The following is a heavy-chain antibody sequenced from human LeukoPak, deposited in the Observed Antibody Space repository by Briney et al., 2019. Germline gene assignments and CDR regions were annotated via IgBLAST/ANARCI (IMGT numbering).Heavy chain of an antibody. CDR2: ISGSGSTI. V-gene: IGHV3-48*03. J-gene: IGHJ4*02. CDR1: GFTFSSYE. CDR3: AKVTSHWVDY. D-gene: IGHD2-2*01. Sequence: GGSLRLSCAASGFTFSSYEMNWVRQAPGKGLEWVSYISGSGSTIYYGDSLKGRFTISRDNANNSLYPQMNSLRVEDTAVYYCAKVTSHWVDYWGQGTLVTVSS.